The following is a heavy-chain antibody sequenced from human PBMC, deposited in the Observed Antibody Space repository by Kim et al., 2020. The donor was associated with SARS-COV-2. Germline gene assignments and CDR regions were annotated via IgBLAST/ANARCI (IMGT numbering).Heavy chain of an antibody. Sequence: SETLSLTCTVSAGTISDSGTYFWGWIRQPPGKGLEWIGSIYYSGSTYYNPSLKSRVTMSVDTSKNQFSLKLSSVTAADTAVYYCARQKAVAGSGWDYWGQGTLVTVSS. J-gene: IGHJ4*02. CDR1: AGTISDSGTYF. CDR2: IYYSGST. D-gene: IGHD6-19*01. V-gene: IGHV4-39*01. CDR3: ARQKAVAGSGWDY.